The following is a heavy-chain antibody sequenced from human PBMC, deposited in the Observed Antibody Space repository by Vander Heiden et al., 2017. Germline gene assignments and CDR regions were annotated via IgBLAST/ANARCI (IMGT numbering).Heavy chain of an antibody. CDR2: INYSGST. V-gene: IGHV4-39*01. CDR3: ATLTYYYDSSGYYYPIY. Sequence: QLQLQESGPGLVKPAETLSLTCIVSGGPISGRGYSWGWIRQAPGKGLEWIGSINYSGSTKYSPSLKSRVTISVDTSKNQFSLILSSVTAADTAVYYCATLTYYYDSSGYYYPIYWGQGALVTVSS. D-gene: IGHD3-22*01. CDR1: GGPISGRGYS. J-gene: IGHJ4*02.